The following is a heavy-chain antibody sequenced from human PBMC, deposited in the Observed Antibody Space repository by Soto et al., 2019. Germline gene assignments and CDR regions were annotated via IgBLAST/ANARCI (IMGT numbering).Heavy chain of an antibody. CDR1: GGSISSGDYS. V-gene: IGHV4-30-4*01. CDR2: IYSNGSA. CDR3: ARDTGSGPSWFDP. J-gene: IGHJ5*02. Sequence: PSETLSLTCTVSGGSISSGDYSWSWIRQPPGKGLECIAYIYSNGSAYYNPSLKSRVTVLVDTSRNQFSLTLRYVTAADTAVYYCARDTGSGPSWFDPWGHGTLVTVSS. D-gene: IGHD3-10*01.